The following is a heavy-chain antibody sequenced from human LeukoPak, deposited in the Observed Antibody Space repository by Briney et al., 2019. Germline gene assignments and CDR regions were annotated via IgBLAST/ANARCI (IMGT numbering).Heavy chain of an antibody. J-gene: IGHJ6*04. CDR2: INHSGST. V-gene: IGHV4-34*01. CDR1: GGSFSGYY. Sequence: SETLSLTCAVYGGSFSGYYWSWIRQPPGKGLEWIGEINHSGSTNYNPSLKSRVTISVDTSKNQFSLKLSSVTAEDKAVYYCASLGRGGKGKAAAATGGMDVWGKGTTVTVSS. D-gene: IGHD6-13*01. CDR3: ASLGRGGKGKAAAATGGMDV.